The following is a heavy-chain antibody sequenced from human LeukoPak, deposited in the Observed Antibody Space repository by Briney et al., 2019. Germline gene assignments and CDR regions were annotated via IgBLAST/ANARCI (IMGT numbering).Heavy chain of an antibody. D-gene: IGHD2-15*01. Sequence: PSETLSLTCTVSGGSVSSGSYHWSWIRQPPGKGLEWIGYIYYSGSTNYNPSLKSRVTISVDTSKNQFSLKLSSVTAADTAVYYCARGGAYCSGGSCFDNWFDPWGQGTLVTVSS. CDR1: GGSVSSGSYH. J-gene: IGHJ5*02. CDR3: ARGGAYCSGGSCFDNWFDP. V-gene: IGHV4-61*01. CDR2: IYYSGST.